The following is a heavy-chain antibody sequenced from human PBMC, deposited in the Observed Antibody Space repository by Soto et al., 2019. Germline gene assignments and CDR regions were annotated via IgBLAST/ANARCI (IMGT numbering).Heavy chain of an antibody. CDR3: TTDIWSGRGLDY. CDR1: GFTFSNAW. V-gene: IGHV3-15*07. D-gene: IGHD1-26*01. CDR2: IKRKIDGGTT. J-gene: IGHJ4*02. Sequence: PGGSLRLSCTASGFTFSNAWMNWVRQAPGKGLEWVGRIKRKIDGGTTDYTAPVKGRFTISRDDSENTLYLQMSSLKTEDTALYYCTTDIWSGRGLDYWGQGTQVTAPQ.